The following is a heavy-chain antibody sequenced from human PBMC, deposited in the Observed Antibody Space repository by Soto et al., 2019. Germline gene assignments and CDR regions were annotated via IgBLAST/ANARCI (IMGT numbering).Heavy chain of an antibody. CDR1: GGSLNSSSYY. CDR2: IYYSGST. CDR3: VRDDSSGSRNWLDP. V-gene: IGHV4-39*02. J-gene: IGHJ5*02. D-gene: IGHD6-19*01. Sequence: SETLSLTCTVSGGSLNSSSYYWGWVRQPPGKGLEWIGSIYYSGSTYYDPSLRRRVTISVDTSNNHCALKLSYLTAADTAVFYCVRDDSSGSRNWLDPWGQGTLVTVSS.